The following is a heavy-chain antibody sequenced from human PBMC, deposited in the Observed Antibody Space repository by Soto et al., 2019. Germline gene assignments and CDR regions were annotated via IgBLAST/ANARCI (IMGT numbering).Heavy chain of an antibody. CDR3: ATRGYSYGYSDLPY. CDR2: FNPEDGET. Sequence: ASVKVSCKVSGYTLTELSMHWVRQAPGKGLEWMGGFNPEDGETIYAQKFQGRVTMTEDTSTDTAYMELSSLRSEDTAVYYCATRGYSYGYSDLPYWGQGTLVTVSS. J-gene: IGHJ4*02. CDR1: GYTLTELS. D-gene: IGHD5-18*01. V-gene: IGHV1-24*01.